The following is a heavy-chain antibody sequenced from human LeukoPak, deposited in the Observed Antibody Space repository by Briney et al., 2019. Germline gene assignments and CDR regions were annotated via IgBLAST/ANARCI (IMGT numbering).Heavy chain of an antibody. V-gene: IGHV4-34*12. J-gene: IGHJ3*02. CDR3: ARERSPRALDI. Sequence: SETLSLTCAVYDGSFSVYHWSWIRQPPGKGLEWIGEIIHSGSANYNPSLKSRVTISIDTSKNQFSLKLTSVTAADTAVYYCARERSPRALDIWGQGTMVAVSS. CDR1: DGSFSVYH. D-gene: IGHD1-1*01. CDR2: IIHSGSA.